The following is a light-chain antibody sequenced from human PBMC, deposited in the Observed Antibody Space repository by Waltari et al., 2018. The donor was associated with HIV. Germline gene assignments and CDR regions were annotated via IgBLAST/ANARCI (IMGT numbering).Light chain of an antibody. CDR2: GAS. CDR1: QGVSSN. CDR3: QQYNNWPRA. J-gene: IGKJ3*01. Sequence: TPSPATLSFFPGEKTTLSCRASQGVSSNLAWYHQKPGQAPRLLIYGASTRATGIPARFTGSGSGTEFTLTISSLQSEDFAVYYCQQYNNWPRAFGPGTKVDIK. V-gene: IGKV3-15*01.